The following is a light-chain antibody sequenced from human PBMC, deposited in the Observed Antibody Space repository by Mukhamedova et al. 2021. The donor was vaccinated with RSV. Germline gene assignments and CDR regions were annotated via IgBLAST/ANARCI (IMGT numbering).Light chain of an antibody. CDR3: QAWDSTTHVV. J-gene: IGLJ2*01. CDR2: EDN. V-gene: IGLV3-1*01. Sequence: KPGLSPVLVIYEDNMRPSGIPERFSGSSSENTATLTISGTQAMDEADYYCQAWDSTTHVVFGGGTKLTVL.